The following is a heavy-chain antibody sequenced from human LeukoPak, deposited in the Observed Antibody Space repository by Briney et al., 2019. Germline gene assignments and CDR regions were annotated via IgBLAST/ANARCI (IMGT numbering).Heavy chain of an antibody. V-gene: IGHV3-23*01. CDR3: ANSRQWLSPT. D-gene: IGHD6-19*01. J-gene: IGHJ4*02. CDR2: ISGSGGST. CDR1: GFTFSSYG. Sequence: PGGSLRLSCAASGFTFSSYGMTWVRQAPGKGLEWVSGISGSGGSTYYADSLKGRFTISRDNSKNTLYLQMNSLRVEDTAVYYCANSRQWLSPTWGQGTLVTVSS.